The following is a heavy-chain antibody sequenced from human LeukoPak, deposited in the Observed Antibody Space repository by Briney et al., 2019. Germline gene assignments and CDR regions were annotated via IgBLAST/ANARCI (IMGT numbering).Heavy chain of an antibody. CDR1: GGSFSDYY. CDR3: ARDVIAAAGTEDY. J-gene: IGHJ4*02. V-gene: IGHV4-34*01. CDR2: INHGGST. Sequence: SETLSLTCAVYGGSFSDYYWSWIRQPPGKGLEWIGEINHGGSTNYNPSLKSRVTLSVDTSKNQFSLKLTSVTAADTAVYYCARDVIAAAGTEDYWGQGTLVTVSS. D-gene: IGHD6-13*01.